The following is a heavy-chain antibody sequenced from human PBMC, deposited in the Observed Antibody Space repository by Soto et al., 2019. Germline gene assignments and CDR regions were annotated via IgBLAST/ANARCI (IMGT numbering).Heavy chain of an antibody. CDR1: GGSFSGYY. J-gene: IGHJ4*02. CDR3: ARVHDYYDSSGYYLGPFDY. Sequence: PSETLSLTCAVYGGSFSGYYWSWIRQPPGKGLEWIGEINHSGSTNYNPSLKSRVTISVDTSKNQFSLQLSSVTAADTAVYYCARVHDYYDSSGYYLGPFDYWGQGTLVTVSS. CDR2: INHSGST. D-gene: IGHD3-22*01. V-gene: IGHV4-34*01.